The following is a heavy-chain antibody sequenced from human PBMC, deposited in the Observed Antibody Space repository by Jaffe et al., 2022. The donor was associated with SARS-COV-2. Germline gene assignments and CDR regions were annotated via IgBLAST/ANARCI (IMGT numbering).Heavy chain of an antibody. V-gene: IGHV3-30*04. CDR2: ISYDGSNK. D-gene: IGHD5-18*01. CDR3: ARVKDQYGYVGYWYFDL. Sequence: QVQLVESGGGVVQPGGSLRLSCAASGFTFSSYAMHWVRQAPGKGLEWVAVISYDGSNKYYADSVKGRFTISRDNSKNTLYLQMNSLRAEDTAVYYCARVKDQYGYVGYWYFDLWGRGTLVTVSS. J-gene: IGHJ2*01. CDR1: GFTFSSYA.